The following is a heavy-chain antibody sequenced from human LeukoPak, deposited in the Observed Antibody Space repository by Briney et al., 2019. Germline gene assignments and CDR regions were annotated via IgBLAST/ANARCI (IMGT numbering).Heavy chain of an antibody. Sequence: PGGSLRLSCAASGFTFSSYWMSWVHQAPGKGLEWVANIKQDGSEKYYVDSVKGRFTISRDNAKNSLYLQMNSLRAEDTAVYYCARFVTNKDFDYWGQGTLVTVSS. D-gene: IGHD3-16*02. CDR3: ARFVTNKDFDY. CDR1: GFTFSSYW. V-gene: IGHV3-7*01. CDR2: IKQDGSEK. J-gene: IGHJ4*02.